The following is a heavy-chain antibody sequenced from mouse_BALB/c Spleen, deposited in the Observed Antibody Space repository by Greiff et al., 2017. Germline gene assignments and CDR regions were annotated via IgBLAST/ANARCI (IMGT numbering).Heavy chain of an antibody. D-gene: IGHD1-1*01. CDR1: GFNIKDYY. V-gene: IGHV14-4*02. CDR3: NARSSYDD. CDR2: IDPENGDT. Sequence: VQLQQSGAELVRSGASVKLSCTASGFNIKDYYMHWVKQRPEQGLEWIGWIDPENGDTEYAPKFQGKATMTADTSSNTAYLQLSSLTSEDTAVYYCNARSSYDDWGQGTTLTVSS. J-gene: IGHJ2*01.